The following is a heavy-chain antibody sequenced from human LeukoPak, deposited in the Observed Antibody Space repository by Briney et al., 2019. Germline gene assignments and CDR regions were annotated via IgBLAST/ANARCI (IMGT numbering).Heavy chain of an antibody. Sequence: SETLSLTCAVSGGSISSGGYSWSWIRQPPGKGLEWIGYIYHSGSTYYNPSLKSQVTISVDRSKNQFSLKLSSVTAADTAVYYCARLANGGFDYWGQGTLVTVSS. CDR3: ARLANGGFDY. CDR2: IYHSGST. V-gene: IGHV4-30-2*01. J-gene: IGHJ4*02. D-gene: IGHD4-23*01. CDR1: GGSISSGGYS.